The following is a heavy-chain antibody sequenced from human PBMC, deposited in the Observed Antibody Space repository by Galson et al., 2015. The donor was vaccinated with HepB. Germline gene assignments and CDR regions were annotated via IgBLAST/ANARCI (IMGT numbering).Heavy chain of an antibody. V-gene: IGHV3-21*01. D-gene: IGHD4-17*01. CDR3: ARVGNYGDYLSYDYYFYGMDV. J-gene: IGHJ6*02. Sequence: SLRLSCAASGFTFSSYSMNWVRQAPGKGLEWVSSISSSSSYIYYADSVKGRFTISRDNAKNSLYLQMNSLRAEDTAVYYCARVGNYGDYLSYDYYFYGMDVSGQGTTVTASS. CDR1: GFTFSSYS. CDR2: ISSSSSYI.